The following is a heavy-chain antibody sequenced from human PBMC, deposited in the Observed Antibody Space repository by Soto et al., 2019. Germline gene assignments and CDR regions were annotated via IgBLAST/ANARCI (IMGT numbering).Heavy chain of an antibody. V-gene: IGHV6-1*01. CDR1: GDSVSSNSAA. CDR3: ARAGYYYGSGAHKAPTHYFDY. D-gene: IGHD3-10*01. J-gene: IGHJ4*01. CDR2: TYYRSKWYN. Sequence: QTLSLTCAISGDSVSSNSAAWNWIRQSASRGLEWLGRTYYRSKWYNDYAVSVKSRITINPDTSKNQFSLQLNSVTPEDTAVYYCARAGYYYGSGAHKAPTHYFDYWGRGTLVTVSS.